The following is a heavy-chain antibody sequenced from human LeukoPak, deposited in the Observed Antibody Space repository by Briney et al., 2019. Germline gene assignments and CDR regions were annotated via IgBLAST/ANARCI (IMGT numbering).Heavy chain of an antibody. D-gene: IGHD1-26*01. V-gene: IGHV3-9*01. Sequence: GRSLRLSCAASGFTFDDYAMRWVRQAPGKGLEWVSGISWNSGSIGYADSVKGRFTISRDNAKNSLYLQMNSLRAEDTALYYCAKSPATVGATGYFDYWGQGTLVTVSS. CDR3: AKSPATVGATGYFDY. J-gene: IGHJ4*02. CDR1: GFTFDDYA. CDR2: ISWNSGSI.